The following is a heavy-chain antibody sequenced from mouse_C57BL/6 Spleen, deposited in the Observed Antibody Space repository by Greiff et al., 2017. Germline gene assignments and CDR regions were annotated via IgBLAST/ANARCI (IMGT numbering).Heavy chain of an antibody. CDR3: ARGGTTPIPYYFDY. D-gene: IGHD1-1*01. J-gene: IGHJ2*01. CDR1: GYTFTSYW. V-gene: IGHV1-64*01. CDR2: IHPNSGST. Sequence: QVQLQQPGAELVKPGASVKLSCKASGYTFTSYWMHWVKQRPGQGLEWIGMIHPNSGSTNYNEKFKSKATLTVDKSSSTAYMQLSSLTSEDSAVYYCARGGTTPIPYYFDYWGQGTTLTVSS.